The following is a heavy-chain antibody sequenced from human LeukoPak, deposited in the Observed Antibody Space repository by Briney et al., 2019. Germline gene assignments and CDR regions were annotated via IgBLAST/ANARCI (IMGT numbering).Heavy chain of an antibody. CDR3: ARVPTEANWHLDY. CDR2: ISSSGSTI. V-gene: IGHV3-11*01. J-gene: IGHJ4*02. D-gene: IGHD7-27*01. Sequence: PGGSLRLSCAASGFTFSDYYMSWIRQAPGKGLEWVSYISSSGSTIYYADSVKGRFTISKDNAKNSLYLQMNSLRAEDTAVYYCARVPTEANWHLDYWGQGTLVTVSS. CDR1: GFTFSDYY.